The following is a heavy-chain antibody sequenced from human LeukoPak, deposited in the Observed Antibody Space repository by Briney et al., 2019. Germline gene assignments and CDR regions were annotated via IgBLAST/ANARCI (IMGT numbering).Heavy chain of an antibody. D-gene: IGHD3-16*01. CDR3: ARAPGSPTGGEFHF. V-gene: IGHV4-61*01. Sequence: SETLSLTCAVSGDSISSGSYYWSWLRQPPGKGLEWIGYSYYRGSTNVRPSLRSRVTMSLDASKNQFSLRVDSVTAADTAIYFCARAPGSPTGGEFHFWGQGTLVTVSS. CDR1: GDSISSGSYY. CDR2: SYYRGST. J-gene: IGHJ4*02.